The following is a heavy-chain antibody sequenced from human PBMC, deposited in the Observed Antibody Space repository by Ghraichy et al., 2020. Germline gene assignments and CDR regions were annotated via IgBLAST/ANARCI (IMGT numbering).Heavy chain of an antibody. V-gene: IGHV3-7*03. CDR2: IRQDGSEK. Sequence: GGSLRLSCAASGFTFSSYWMSWVRQAPGKGLEWVANIRQDGSEKNYVDSVKGRFTVSRDNAKNSLYLQMNSLRAEDTAVYYCARGFSSVWYSLGKFYYGVDVWAQGTTGTVSS. CDR1: GFTFSSYW. D-gene: IGHD6-19*01. J-gene: IGHJ6*02. CDR3: ARGFSSVWYSLGKFYYGVDV.